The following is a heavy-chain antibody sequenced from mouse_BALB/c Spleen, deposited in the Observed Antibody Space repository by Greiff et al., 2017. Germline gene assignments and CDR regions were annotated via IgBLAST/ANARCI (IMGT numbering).Heavy chain of an antibody. V-gene: IGHV1-80*01. CDR1: GYAFSSYW. J-gene: IGHJ2*01. Sequence: VQLQQSGAELVRPGSSVKISCKASGYAFSSYWMNWVKQRPGQGLEWIGQIYPGDGDTNYNGKFKVKATLTADKSSSTAYMQLSSLTSEDSAVYFCAREGYYGSSYDYWGQGTTLTVSS. D-gene: IGHD1-1*01. CDR2: IYPGDGDT. CDR3: AREGYYGSSYDY.